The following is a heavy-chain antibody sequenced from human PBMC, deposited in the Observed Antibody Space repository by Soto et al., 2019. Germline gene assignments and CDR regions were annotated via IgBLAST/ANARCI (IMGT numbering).Heavy chain of an antibody. Sequence: ASVKVSCKASGYTFTSYGISWVRQAPGQGLEWMGWISAYNGNTNYAQKLEGRVTMNPDTSTSTAYTEPRSLRSDDPAVYYCARDTTLRYYDFWSGDYRRSYYGMDVWGQGTTVTVSS. V-gene: IGHV1-18*04. CDR2: ISAYNGNT. CDR1: GYTFTSYG. CDR3: ARDTTLRYYDFWSGDYRRSYYGMDV. J-gene: IGHJ6*02. D-gene: IGHD3-3*01.